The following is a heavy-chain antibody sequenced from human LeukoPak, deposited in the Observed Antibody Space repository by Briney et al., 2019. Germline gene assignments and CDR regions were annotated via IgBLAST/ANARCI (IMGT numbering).Heavy chain of an antibody. D-gene: IGHD3-16*01. V-gene: IGHV3-23*01. Sequence: GGSLRLSCAASGFTFKDYAMNWVRQVPGKGLEWVAAISPSSITRLYIDAVKDRFTISRDNSKTTLYLQMDNLGAEDTAAYYCAKDLKGLDYVGTYFDLWGRGTLVTVSS. CDR2: ISPSSITR. CDR1: GFTFKDYA. CDR3: AKDLKGLDYVGTYFDL. J-gene: IGHJ2*01.